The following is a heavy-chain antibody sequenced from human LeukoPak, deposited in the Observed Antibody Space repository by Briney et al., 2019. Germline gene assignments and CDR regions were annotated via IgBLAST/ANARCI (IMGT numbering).Heavy chain of an antibody. J-gene: IGHJ4*02. D-gene: IGHD4-11*01. V-gene: IGHV4-61*02. CDR2: VHTSGST. CDR3: AKGRNYVDFDY. Sequence: SQTLSLTCTVSGDSISSGSYLWSWIRQPAGKGLEWIGRVHTSGSTNYNPSLKGRVTMSIDTSKNQFSLKLSSVTAADTAVYYCAKGRNYVDFDYWGQGTLVTVSS. CDR1: GDSISSGSYL.